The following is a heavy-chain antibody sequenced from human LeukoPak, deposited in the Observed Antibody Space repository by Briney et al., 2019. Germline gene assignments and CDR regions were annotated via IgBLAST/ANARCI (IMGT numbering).Heavy chain of an antibody. D-gene: IGHD3-10*01. Sequence: KPSETLSLTCTVSGYSISSGYYWGWIRQPPGKGLEWIGSIYHSGSTYYNPSLKSRVTISVDTSKNQFSLKLSSVTAADTAVYYCASAPSPGSYYNVERVNWFDPWGQGTLVTVSS. J-gene: IGHJ5*02. CDR1: GYSISSGYY. V-gene: IGHV4-38-2*02. CDR2: IYHSGST. CDR3: ASAPSPGSYYNVERVNWFDP.